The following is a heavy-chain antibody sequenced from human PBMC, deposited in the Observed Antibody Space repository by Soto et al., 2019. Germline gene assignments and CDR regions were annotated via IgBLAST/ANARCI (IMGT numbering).Heavy chain of an antibody. CDR2: TYYRSKWYS. V-gene: IGHV6-1*01. D-gene: IGHD6-19*01. CDR1: GDSVSSTSTA. Sequence: LSQTLSLTCAISGDSVSSTSTAWSRIRQSPSRGLEWLGRTYYRSKWYSDYAVSVKSRITINPDTSKNQFSLQLNSVTPEDTAVYYCARGSYYSGWVWGQGTLVTVSS. J-gene: IGHJ4*02. CDR3: ARGSYYSGWV.